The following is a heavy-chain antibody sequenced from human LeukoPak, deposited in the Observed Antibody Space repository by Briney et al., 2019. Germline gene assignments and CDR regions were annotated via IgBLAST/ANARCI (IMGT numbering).Heavy chain of an antibody. CDR2: INHSGST. Sequence: SETLSLTCVVYGGSFSGYYWSWIRQPPGRGLEWIGEINHSGSTNYNASVKSRVTMSVDTSKNQFSLRLSSVTAADTAVYYCARFRGNDYWGGYYTNWFDPWGQGTPVTVSS. CDR1: GGSFSGYY. D-gene: IGHD3-3*01. V-gene: IGHV4-34*01. J-gene: IGHJ5*02. CDR3: ARFRGNDYWGGYYTNWFDP.